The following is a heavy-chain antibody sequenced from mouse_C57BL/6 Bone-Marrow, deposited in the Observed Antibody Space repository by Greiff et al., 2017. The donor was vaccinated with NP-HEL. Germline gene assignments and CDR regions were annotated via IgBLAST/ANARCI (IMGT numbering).Heavy chain of an antibody. Sequence: QVQLQQPGAELVKPGASVKMSCKASGYTFTSYWITWVKQRPGQGLAWIGDIYPGSGSTNYNEKFKSKATLTVDTSSSTAYMQLSSPSAEDSAVYYGARCLPSYGGQGTLVTVSA. CDR2: IYPGSGST. J-gene: IGHJ3*01. CDR3: ARCLPSY. CDR1: GYTFTSYW. V-gene: IGHV1-55*01.